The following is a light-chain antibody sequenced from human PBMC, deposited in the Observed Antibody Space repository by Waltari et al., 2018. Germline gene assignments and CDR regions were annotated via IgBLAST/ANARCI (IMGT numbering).Light chain of an antibody. CDR1: QSIGIY. Sequence: EIMLPQSPGPLSLSPGKRATLPSRASQSIGIYLPWYHQRPGQPPRLPTIGASNRATGIPDRFSGRGSGTDFSLTSGRLDPEDFAVYYCQHYVRLPVTFGHGTRVEIE. V-gene: IGKV3-20*01. CDR2: GAS. J-gene: IGKJ1*01. CDR3: QHYVRLPVT.